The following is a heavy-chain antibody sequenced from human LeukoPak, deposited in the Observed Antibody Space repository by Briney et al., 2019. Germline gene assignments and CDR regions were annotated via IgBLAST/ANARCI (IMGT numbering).Heavy chain of an antibody. CDR2: ISYDGSNK. J-gene: IGHJ4*02. CDR1: GFIFSNYG. Sequence: GGSLRLSCAASGFIFSNYGMHWVRQAPGKGLEWVAVISYDGSNKHYGDSMKGRFTISRDNSKNTLYLQMNSLRAEDTAVYYCARERWELGTDYWGQGTLVTVSS. D-gene: IGHD1-26*01. CDR3: ARERWELGTDY. V-gene: IGHV3-30*03.